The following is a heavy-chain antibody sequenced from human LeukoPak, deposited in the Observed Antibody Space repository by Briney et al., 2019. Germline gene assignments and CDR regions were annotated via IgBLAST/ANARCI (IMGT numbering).Heavy chain of an antibody. J-gene: IGHJ3*02. V-gene: IGHV4-59*08. CDR1: GGSISSYY. D-gene: IGHD6-19*01. CDR2: IYYSGST. CDR3: ARHSERWLGAFDI. Sequence: SETLSLTCTVSGGSISSYYWSWIRQPPGKGLEWIGYIYYSGSTNYNPSLKSRVTISVDTSKNQFSLKLSSVTAADTAVYYCARHSERWLGAFDIWGQGTMITVSS.